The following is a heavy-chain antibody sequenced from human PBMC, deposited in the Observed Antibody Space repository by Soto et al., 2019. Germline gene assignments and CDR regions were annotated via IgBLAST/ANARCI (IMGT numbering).Heavy chain of an antibody. Sequence: GGSLRLSCTASGFTFGDYAMSLFRQAPGKGLEWVGFIRSKAYGGTTEYAASVKGRFTISRDDSKSIAYLQMNSLKTEDTAVYYCTSLITMVRGVIRTYDYWGQGTLVTVSS. CDR2: IRSKAYGGTT. V-gene: IGHV3-49*03. CDR3: TSLITMVRGVIRTYDY. J-gene: IGHJ4*02. D-gene: IGHD3-10*01. CDR1: GFTFGDYA.